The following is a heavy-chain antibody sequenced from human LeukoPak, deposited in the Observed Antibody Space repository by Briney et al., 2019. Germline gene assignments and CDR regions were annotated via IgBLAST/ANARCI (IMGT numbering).Heavy chain of an antibody. CDR1: GFTFSSYS. CDR2: ISDNSGTT. D-gene: IGHD3-22*01. CDR3: AAIDRVYYYYGMDV. J-gene: IGHJ6*02. Sequence: GGSLRLSCAASGFTFSSYSMNWVRQAPGKGLEWVSYISDNSGTTYYADSVKGRFTISRDNSKNTLYLQMNSLRAEDTAVYYCAAIDRVYYYYGMDVWGQGTTVTVSS. V-gene: IGHV3-48*01.